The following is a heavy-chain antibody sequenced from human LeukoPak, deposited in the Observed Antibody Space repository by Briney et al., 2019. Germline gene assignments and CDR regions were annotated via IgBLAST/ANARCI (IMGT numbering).Heavy chain of an antibody. V-gene: IGHV1-69*13. CDR2: IIPIYGTA. J-gene: IGHJ5*02. CDR3: ARAGGLHETLPSDP. D-gene: IGHD4-11*01. CDR1: GGTFSSYA. Sequence: ASVKVSCKASGGTFSSYAISWVRQAPGQGLEWMGGIIPIYGTANYAQKFQGRVTITADESTSTAYMELRSLRSDDTAVYYCARAGGLHETLPSDPWGQGTLVTVSS.